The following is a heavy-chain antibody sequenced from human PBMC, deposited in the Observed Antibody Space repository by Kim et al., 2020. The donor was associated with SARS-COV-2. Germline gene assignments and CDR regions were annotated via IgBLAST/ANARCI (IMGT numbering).Heavy chain of an antibody. CDR1: GGSISSYY. D-gene: IGHD6-13*01. V-gene: IGHV4-59*01. CDR2: IYYSGST. Sequence: SETLSLTCTVSGGSISSYYWSWIRQPPGKGLEWIGYIYYSGSTNYNPSLKSRVTISVDTSKNQFSLKLSSVTAADTAVYYCARASGSWARSYWYFDLWGRGTLVTVSS. CDR3: ARASGSWARSYWYFDL. J-gene: IGHJ2*01.